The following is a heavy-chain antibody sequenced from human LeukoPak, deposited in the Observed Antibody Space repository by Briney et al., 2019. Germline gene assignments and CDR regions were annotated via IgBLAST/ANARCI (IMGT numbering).Heavy chain of an antibody. CDR3: ARADYTIFGVVPYYMDV. CDR1: GGSISSYY. D-gene: IGHD3-3*01. J-gene: IGHJ6*03. CDR2: IYYSGST. Sequence: SETLSLTCTVSGGSISSYYWSWIRQPPGKGLEWIGYIYYSGSTNYNPSLKSRVTISVDTSKNQFSLKLSSVTAADTAVYYCARADYTIFGVVPYYMDVWGKGTTVTVSS. V-gene: IGHV4-59*12.